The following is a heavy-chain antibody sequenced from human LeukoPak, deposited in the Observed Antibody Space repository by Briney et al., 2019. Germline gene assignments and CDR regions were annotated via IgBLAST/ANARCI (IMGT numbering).Heavy chain of an antibody. V-gene: IGHV4-31*03. Sequence: SETLSLTCTVSGGSISSGGYYWSWIRQHPGKGLEWIGYIYYSGSTYYNPSLKSRVTISVNTSKNQFSLKLSSVTAADTAVYYCARGVVSCNGGDCSYGMDVWGQGTTVTVSS. J-gene: IGHJ6*02. CDR1: GGSISSGGYY. D-gene: IGHD2-21*02. CDR3: ARGVVSCNGGDCSYGMDV. CDR2: IYYSGST.